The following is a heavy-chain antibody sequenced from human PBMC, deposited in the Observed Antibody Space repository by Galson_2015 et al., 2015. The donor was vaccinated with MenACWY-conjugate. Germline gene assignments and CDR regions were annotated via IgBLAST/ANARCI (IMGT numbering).Heavy chain of an antibody. CDR2: ISATSATI. CDR1: GFTFSSFS. J-gene: IGHJ5*02. Sequence: SLRLSCAASGFTFSSFSMNWVRQAPGKGLEWVSSISATSATIYYADSVKGRFTISRDNAKNSLYLQMNSLRAEDTAVCYCARTAGSVPPWGLGTLVTVSS. CDR3: ARTAGSVPP. D-gene: IGHD6-13*01. V-gene: IGHV3-21*01.